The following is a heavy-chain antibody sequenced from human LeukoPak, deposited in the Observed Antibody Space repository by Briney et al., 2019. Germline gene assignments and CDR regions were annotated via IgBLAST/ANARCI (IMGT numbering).Heavy chain of an antibody. CDR2: IRSSSSYI. D-gene: IGHD3-22*01. V-gene: IGHV3-21*01. Sequence: GGSLRLSCAASGFTFSSYSMNWVRQAPGKGLEWVSSIRSSSSYIYYADSVKGRFTISRDNAKNSLYLQMNSLRAEDTAVYYCAREFGKYYYDSSGLDYWGQGTLVTVSS. CDR1: GFTFSSYS. CDR3: AREFGKYYYDSSGLDY. J-gene: IGHJ4*02.